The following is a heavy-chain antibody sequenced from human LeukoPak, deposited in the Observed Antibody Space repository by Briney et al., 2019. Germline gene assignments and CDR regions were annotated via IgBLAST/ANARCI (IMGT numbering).Heavy chain of an antibody. Sequence: ASVKVSCKASGYTFTSYGISWVRQAPGQGLEWMGWISAYNGNTNYAQKLQGRVTMTTDTSTSTAYMELRSLRSDDTAVYYCARDMFKYYYDSSGYPDYWGQGTLATVSS. CDR2: ISAYNGNT. CDR1: GYTFTSYG. CDR3: ARDMFKYYYDSSGYPDY. V-gene: IGHV1-18*01. J-gene: IGHJ4*02. D-gene: IGHD3-22*01.